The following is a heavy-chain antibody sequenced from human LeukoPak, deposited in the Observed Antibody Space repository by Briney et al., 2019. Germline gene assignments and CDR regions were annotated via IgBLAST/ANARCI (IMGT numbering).Heavy chain of an antibody. CDR3: ATLPYSSGWLFDY. V-gene: IGHV1-2*04. Sequence: ASVKVSCKASGYTFTGYYMHWVRQAPGQGLEWMGWINPNSGGTNYAQKFQGWVTMTRDTSISTAYMELSRLRSEDTAVYYCATLPYSSGWLFDYWGQGTLVTVSS. D-gene: IGHD6-19*01. CDR2: INPNSGGT. CDR1: GYTFTGYY. J-gene: IGHJ4*02.